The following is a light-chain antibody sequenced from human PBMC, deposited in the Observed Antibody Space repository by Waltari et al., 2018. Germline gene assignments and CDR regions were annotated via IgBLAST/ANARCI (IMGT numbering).Light chain of an antibody. CDR1: TSNTGAGYD. CDR2: ANT. V-gene: IGLV1-40*01. J-gene: IGLJ3*02. Sequence: QSVLTQPPSVSGAPGQRVTVSCTGSTSNTGAGYDVQWYQQFPGRAPKLVTHANTYRPSGVPDRFSATKSGSSASLAITGLQAEDEADYYCQSYDKILSAWVFGGGTKLTVL. CDR3: QSYDKILSAWV.